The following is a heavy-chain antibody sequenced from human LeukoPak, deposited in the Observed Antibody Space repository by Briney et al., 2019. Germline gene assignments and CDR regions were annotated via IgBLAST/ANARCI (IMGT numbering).Heavy chain of an antibody. CDR1: GFTFGDYA. Sequence: GGSLRLSCTASGFTFGDYAMSWVRQAPGKGLEWVGFIRSNAYGGTTEFAASVKGRFTISRDDSNSIAYLQMNSLKTEDTAVYYCTSGLRFLEWPDAFDIWGRGTMVTVSS. CDR2: IRSNAYGGTT. CDR3: TSGLRFLEWPDAFDI. D-gene: IGHD3-3*01. J-gene: IGHJ3*02. V-gene: IGHV3-49*04.